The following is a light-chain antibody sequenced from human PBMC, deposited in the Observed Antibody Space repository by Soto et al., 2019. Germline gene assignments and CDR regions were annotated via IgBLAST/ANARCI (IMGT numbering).Light chain of an antibody. V-gene: IGKV4-1*01. CDR1: QPVLSRSNNKNY. CDR3: QQYDSAPWA. Sequence: DIVMTQSPDSLAVSLGERVTINCKSSQPVLSRSNNKNYLSWYQQKPGQPPKLLISWASTRESGVPDRFSGSGSGTDFTLTISTLQAEDVAVYYCQQYDSAPWAFGQGTKVEIQ. CDR2: WAS. J-gene: IGKJ1*01.